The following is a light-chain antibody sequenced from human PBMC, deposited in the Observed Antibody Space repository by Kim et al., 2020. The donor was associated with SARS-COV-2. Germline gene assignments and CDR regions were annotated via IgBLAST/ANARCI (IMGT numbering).Light chain of an antibody. J-gene: IGKJ1*01. V-gene: IGKV1-5*01. CDR3: LQHKTSSNT. CDR1: RSISTC. CDR2: DAS. Sequence: DIQMTQSPSTLSASVGDRVTITCRASRSISTCLAWYQQKPGKAPKLLIYDASSLESGVPSTFSGSGSGTEFTLTISSLQPDDFATYYCLQHKTSSNTFGQGTKVEIK.